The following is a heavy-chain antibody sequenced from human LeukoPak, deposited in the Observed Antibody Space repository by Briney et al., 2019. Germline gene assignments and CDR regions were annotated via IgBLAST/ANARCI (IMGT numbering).Heavy chain of an antibody. J-gene: IGHJ2*01. D-gene: IGHD3-22*01. Sequence: SETLSLTCTVSGGSITNNNYYWDWIRQPPGKGLEWIGDLYYSGSTHYNPSLKSRVTLSVDTSKNQFSLKLSSVTAADTAVYYCARGRTYYYDSSGYRRSYWYFDLWGRGTLVTVSS. CDR3: ARGRTYYYDSSGYRRSYWYFDL. CDR1: GGSITNNNYY. CDR2: LYYSGST. V-gene: IGHV4-39*01.